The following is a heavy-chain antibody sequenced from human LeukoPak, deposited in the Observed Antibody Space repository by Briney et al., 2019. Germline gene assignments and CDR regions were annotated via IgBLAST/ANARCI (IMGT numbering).Heavy chain of an antibody. J-gene: IGHJ4*02. CDR1: GFTFSSYE. CDR3: ARDLVGATGY. D-gene: IGHD1-26*01. Sequence: GGSLRLSCAASGFTFSSYEMNWVRQAPGKGLEWVSYISSSGSTIYYADSVKGRFTISRDNAKNALYLQMNSLRAEDTAVYYCARDLVGATGYWGQGTLVTVSS. V-gene: IGHV3-48*03. CDR2: ISSSGSTI.